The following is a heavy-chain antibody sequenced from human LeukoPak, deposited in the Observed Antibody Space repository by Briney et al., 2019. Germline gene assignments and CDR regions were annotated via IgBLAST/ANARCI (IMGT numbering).Heavy chain of an antibody. CDR3: AKVATGMAENI. V-gene: IGHV3-66*01. D-gene: IGHD5-18*01. CDR2: IYSGGST. J-gene: IGHJ3*02. Sequence: GGSLRLSCAASEFSVGSNYMTWVRQAPGKGLEWVSLIYSGGSTYYADSVKGRFTISRDNSKNTLYLQMNSLRAEDTAVYYCAKVATGMAENIWGQGTMVTVSS. CDR1: EFSVGSNY.